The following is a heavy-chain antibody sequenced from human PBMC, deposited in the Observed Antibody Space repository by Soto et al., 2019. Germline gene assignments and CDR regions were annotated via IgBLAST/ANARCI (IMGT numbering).Heavy chain of an antibody. J-gene: IGHJ4*02. Sequence: PSQTLSLTCAISGDSVSSNSAGWNWIRQSPSRGLEWLGRTYYRSKWFNDYAVSVKSRITINPDTSKNQFALQLSSVTPEDTAVYYCARDLAAAGPPPTSFPYYFDYWGQGTLVTVSS. D-gene: IGHD6-13*01. CDR2: TYYRSKWFN. CDR3: ARDLAAAGPPPTSFPYYFDY. CDR1: GDSVSSNSAG. V-gene: IGHV6-1*01.